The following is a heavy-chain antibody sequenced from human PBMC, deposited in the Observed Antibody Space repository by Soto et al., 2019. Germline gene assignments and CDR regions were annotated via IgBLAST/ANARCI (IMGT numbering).Heavy chain of an antibody. V-gene: IGHV4-31*03. Sequence: PSETLSLTCPVSGGSISSGGYYWSWIRRHPGKCLEWIGYIYYSGSTYYNPSLKSRVTISVDTSKNQFSLKLSSVTAADTAVYYCARTKYCTNGVCSSYYYYYGMDVWGQGTTVTVSS. J-gene: IGHJ6*02. CDR3: ARTKYCTNGVCSSYYYYYGMDV. D-gene: IGHD2-8*01. CDR1: GGSISSGGYY. CDR2: IYYSGST.